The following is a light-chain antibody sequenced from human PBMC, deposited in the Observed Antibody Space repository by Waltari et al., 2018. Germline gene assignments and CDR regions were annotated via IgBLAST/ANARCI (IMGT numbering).Light chain of an antibody. Sequence: QSALTQPASVSGSPGQSLTIPCSGTDSDVGAYDFVPWYQQPPGKAPHLIIYEVSNRPSGISNRFSASKSGNTASLTISGLQAEDEADYYCSSYTTSSAPGVFGTGTRVTVL. CDR2: EVS. J-gene: IGLJ1*01. CDR1: DSDVGAYDF. V-gene: IGLV2-14*01. CDR3: SSYTTSSAPGV.